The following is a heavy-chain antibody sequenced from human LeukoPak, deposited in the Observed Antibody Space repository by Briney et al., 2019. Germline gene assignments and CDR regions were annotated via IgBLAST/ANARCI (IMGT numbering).Heavy chain of an antibody. CDR1: GSSIINTYY. Sequence: SETLSLTCTVSGSSIINTYYWGWVRQSPGKGLEWIGSIHHSGNRFESGSTLYNPSLRSRVTVSADTSKNQFSLTLTSVTAADTAVYFCARNASSGFFNDWGQGILVTVSS. D-gene: IGHD6-25*01. CDR3: ARNASSGFFND. V-gene: IGHV4-28*01. J-gene: IGHJ1*01. CDR2: IHHSGNRFESGST.